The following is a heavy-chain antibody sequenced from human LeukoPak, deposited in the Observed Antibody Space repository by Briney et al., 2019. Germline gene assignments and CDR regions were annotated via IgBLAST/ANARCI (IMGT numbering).Heavy chain of an antibody. CDR3: AKQRPYNWFDP. V-gene: IGHV3-23*01. J-gene: IGHJ5*02. Sequence: GGSLRLSCAASGFTFSSYSMNWVRQAPGKGLEWVSGISDSGGSTYNADSVKGRFTISRDNSRNTLYLQMNSLRAEDTAVYYCAKQRPYNWFDPWGQGTLVTVSS. D-gene: IGHD6-25*01. CDR1: GFTFSSYS. CDR2: ISDSGGST.